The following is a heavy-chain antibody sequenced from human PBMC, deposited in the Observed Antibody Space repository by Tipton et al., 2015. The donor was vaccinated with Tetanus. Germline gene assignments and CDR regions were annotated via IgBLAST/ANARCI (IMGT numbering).Heavy chain of an antibody. D-gene: IGHD3/OR15-3a*01. Sequence: SLRLSCAASGFSVANHWMSWVRQAPGKGLEWVANIREDGGETKYVDSVKGRFTISRDNAKNSFYLQMSSLRVGDTAVYYCARDRGEDWTNFYYMDVWGKGATVTVSS. CDR1: GFSVANHW. J-gene: IGHJ6*03. CDR2: IREDGGET. CDR3: ARDRGEDWTNFYYMDV. V-gene: IGHV3-7*01.